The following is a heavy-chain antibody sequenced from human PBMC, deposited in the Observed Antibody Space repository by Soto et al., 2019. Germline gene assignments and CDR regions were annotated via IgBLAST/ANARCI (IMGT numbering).Heavy chain of an antibody. D-gene: IGHD5-12*01. V-gene: IGHV3-30*18. CDR2: ISYDGSNK. CDR1: GFTFSSYG. Sequence: PGGSLRLSCAASGFTFSSYGMHWVRQAPGKGLEWVAVISYDGSNKYYADSVKGRFTISRDNSKNTLYLQMNSLRAEDTAVYYCAKHHVDIVATIARPAYYYYYGMDVWVQGTTVTVSS. J-gene: IGHJ6*02. CDR3: AKHHVDIVATIARPAYYYYYGMDV.